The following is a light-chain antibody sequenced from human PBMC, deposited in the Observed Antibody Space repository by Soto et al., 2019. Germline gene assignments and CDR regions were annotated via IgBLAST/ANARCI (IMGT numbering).Light chain of an antibody. V-gene: IGKV2-28*01. CDR1: QSILHSNGFNY. CDR2: LGS. J-gene: IGKJ1*01. CDR3: IQALQVPWT. Sequence: DIVMTQSPLSLPVTPGEPASITCRSSQSILHSNGFNYLDWYLQKPGQSPQLLISLGSNRASGVPDRFSGSGSGTDFTLKISRVEAEDVGTYYCIQALQVPWTFGQGTKVDIK.